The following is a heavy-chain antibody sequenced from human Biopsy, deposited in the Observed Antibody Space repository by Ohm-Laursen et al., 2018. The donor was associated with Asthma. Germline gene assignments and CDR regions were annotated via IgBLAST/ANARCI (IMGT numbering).Heavy chain of an antibody. J-gene: IGHJ4*02. CDR2: VSWNSGSI. D-gene: IGHD6-13*01. CDR3: VKDIRLQLWGFDS. CDR1: GFTFDDYA. V-gene: IGHV3-9*01. Sequence: SLRLSCTASGFTFDDYAMHWVRQAPGKGLEWVSGVSWNSGSIDYADSVKGRFTISRDNAKNSLYLQMNSLRGADTTLYYCVKDIRLQLWGFDSWGQGTLVTVSS.